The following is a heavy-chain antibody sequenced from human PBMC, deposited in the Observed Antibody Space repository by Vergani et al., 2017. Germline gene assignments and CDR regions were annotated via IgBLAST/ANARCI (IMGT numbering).Heavy chain of an antibody. CDR2: INPSGGST. Sequence: QVQLVQSGAEVKKPGSSVKVSCKASGGTFSSYTISWVRQAPGQGLEWMGIINPSGGSTSYAQKFQGRVTMTRDTSTSTVYMELSSLRSEDTAVYYCARALAGPFDYWGQGTLVTVSS. J-gene: IGHJ4*02. D-gene: IGHD6-19*01. CDR1: GGTFSSYT. V-gene: IGHV1-46*03. CDR3: ARALAGPFDY.